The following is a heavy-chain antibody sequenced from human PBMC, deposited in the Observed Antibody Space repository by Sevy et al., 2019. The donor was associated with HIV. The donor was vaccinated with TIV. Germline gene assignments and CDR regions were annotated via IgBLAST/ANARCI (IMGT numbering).Heavy chain of an antibody. D-gene: IGHD3-22*01. Sequence: GGSLRLSCAASGFSFSRYAMKWVRQAPGKGLEWVASISDSGGSTYYADSVKGRFTISRDNSKNTLYLQMNSLRAEDTAVYYCARDSYYDSSGDFDYWGQGTLVTVSS. CDR1: GFSFSRYA. J-gene: IGHJ4*02. CDR2: ISDSGGST. V-gene: IGHV3-23*01. CDR3: ARDSYYDSSGDFDY.